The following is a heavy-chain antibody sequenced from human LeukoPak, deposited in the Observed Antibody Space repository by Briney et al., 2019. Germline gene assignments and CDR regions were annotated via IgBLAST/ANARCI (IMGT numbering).Heavy chain of an antibody. CDR1: SGSIGSFY. D-gene: IGHD3-10*01. CDR3: ARDSPEYYGSGKYYFDY. CDR2: ISYSGST. J-gene: IGHJ4*02. Sequence: SETLSLTCTVSSGSIGSFYWSWIRQPPGKGLEWIGYISYSGSTNYNPSFKSRVTISVDTSKNQFSLKLSSVTAADTAVYYCARDSPEYYGSGKYYFDYWGQGTLVTVSS. V-gene: IGHV4-59*12.